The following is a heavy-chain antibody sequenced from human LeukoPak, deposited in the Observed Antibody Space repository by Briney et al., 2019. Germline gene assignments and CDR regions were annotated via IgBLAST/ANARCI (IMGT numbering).Heavy chain of an antibody. D-gene: IGHD2-2*02. CDR3: ARAKAGRYQLLYGRYYFDY. CDR2: INHSGST. Sequence: SETPSLTCAIYGGSFSGYYWSWIRQPPGKGLEWIGEINHSGSTNYNPSLKSRVTISVDTSKNQFSLKLGSVTAADTAVYYCARAKAGRYQLLYGRYYFDYWGQGTLVTVSS. CDR1: GGSFSGYY. J-gene: IGHJ4*02. V-gene: IGHV4-34*01.